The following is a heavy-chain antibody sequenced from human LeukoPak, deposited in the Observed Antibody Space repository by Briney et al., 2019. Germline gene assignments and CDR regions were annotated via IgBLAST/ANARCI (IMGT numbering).Heavy chain of an antibody. D-gene: IGHD5-12*01. V-gene: IGHV4-30-2*01. CDR1: GGSISSGGYS. Sequence: SETLSLTCAVSGGSISSGGYSWSWIRQPPGKGLEWIGYIYHSGSTYYNPSLKSQVTISVDRSKNQFSLKLSSVTAADTAVYYCARGKVGWLRLGPRVYFDYWGQGTLVTVSS. CDR3: ARGKVGWLRLGPRVYFDY. J-gene: IGHJ4*02. CDR2: IYHSGST.